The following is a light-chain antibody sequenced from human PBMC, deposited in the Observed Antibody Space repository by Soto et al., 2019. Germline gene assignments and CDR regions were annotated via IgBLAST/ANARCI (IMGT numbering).Light chain of an antibody. CDR2: DAS. V-gene: IGKV3-11*01. CDR1: QSVSSY. CDR3: QQRSNWPLLT. J-gene: IGKJ5*01. Sequence: EIVLTQSPATLSLSPGERATLSCRASQSVSSYLAWYQQKPGQAPRLLIYDASNRATGIPARFSGSGSGTDFTLTISILEPEDFAVYYCQQRSNWPLLTFGQGTRPEIK.